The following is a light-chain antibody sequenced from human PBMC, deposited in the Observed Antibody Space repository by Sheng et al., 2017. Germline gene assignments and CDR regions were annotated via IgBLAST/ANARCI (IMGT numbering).Light chain of an antibody. CDR2: EGS. CDR1: SSDIGNYNL. J-gene: IGLJ1*01. CDR3: CSYEGSSTSYV. V-gene: IGLV2-23*01. Sequence: QSALTQPASVSGSPGQSITISCTGTSSDIGNYNLVSWYQQHPGKAPKLMIYEGSKRPSGVSNRFSGSKSGNTASLTISGLQAEDEADYYCCSYEGSSTSYVFGTGTKVTVL.